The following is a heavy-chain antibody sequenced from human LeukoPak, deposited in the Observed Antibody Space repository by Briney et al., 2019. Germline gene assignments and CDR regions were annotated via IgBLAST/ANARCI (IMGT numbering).Heavy chain of an antibody. CDR3: ARHAYNYYYGSGSYPSWFDP. CDR2: IYPGGTDT. D-gene: IGHD3-10*01. Sequence: GESLKISCKGSGYSFTSYWIGWVRQMPGKVLEWMVIIYPGGTDTRYSPSFQGQVTISADKSISTAYLQWSSLKASDTAMYYCARHAYNYYYGSGSYPSWFDPWGQGTLVTVSS. V-gene: IGHV5-51*01. CDR1: GYSFTSYW. J-gene: IGHJ5*02.